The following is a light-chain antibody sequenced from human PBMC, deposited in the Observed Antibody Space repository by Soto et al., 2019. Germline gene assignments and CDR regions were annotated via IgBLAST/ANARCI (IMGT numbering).Light chain of an antibody. CDR1: QSVSSN. J-gene: IGKJ5*01. Sequence: EIVMTQSPATLSVSPGKRATLSCRSSQSVSSNLAWYQQKPGQAPRLLIYGASTRATGIPARFSGSGAGTEFTLTISSLQSEDFAVYYCHQYNNWRTFGQGTRLEIK. V-gene: IGKV3-15*01. CDR2: GAS. CDR3: HQYNNWRT.